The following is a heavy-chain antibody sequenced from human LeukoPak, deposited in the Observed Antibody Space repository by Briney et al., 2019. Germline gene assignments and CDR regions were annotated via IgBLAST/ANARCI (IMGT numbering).Heavy chain of an antibody. J-gene: IGHJ4*02. CDR3: ARAQAGGSGSSFDY. CDR2: IYYSGIT. V-gene: IGHV4-59*11. CDR1: GGSISSHY. D-gene: IGHD3-10*01. Sequence: SETLSLTCTVSGGSISSHYWSWIRQPPGKGLEWIGYIYYSGITNYNPSLKSRVTMSVDTSKNQFSLKLSSVTAADTAVYYCARAQAGGSGSSFDYWGQGTLVTVSS.